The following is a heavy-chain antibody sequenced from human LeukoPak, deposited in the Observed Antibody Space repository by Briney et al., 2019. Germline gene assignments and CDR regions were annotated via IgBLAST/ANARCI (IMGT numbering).Heavy chain of an antibody. CDR1: GGTFSSYA. CDR2: IIPIFGTA. D-gene: IGHD6-13*01. J-gene: IGHJ4*02. V-gene: IGHV1-69*06. CDR3: ARGISSSWYYYFDY. Sequence: ASVKVSCKASGGTFSSYAISWVRQAPGQGLEWMGGIIPIFGTANYAQKFQGRVTITADKSTSTAYMELSSLRSEDTAVYYGARGISSSWYYYFDYWGQGTLVTVSS.